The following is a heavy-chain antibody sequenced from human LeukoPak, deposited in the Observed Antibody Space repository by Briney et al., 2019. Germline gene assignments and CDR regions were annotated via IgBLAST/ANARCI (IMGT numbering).Heavy chain of an antibody. Sequence: SETLSLTCTVSGGSISSSSYYWGWIRQPPGKGLEWIGSIYYSGSTYYNPSLKSRVTISVDTSKNQFSLKLSSVTAADTAVYYCARASPGYDFWSGYYRASAFDIWGQGTMVTVSS. CDR2: IYYSGST. J-gene: IGHJ3*02. CDR1: GGSISSSSYY. CDR3: ARASPGYDFWSGYYRASAFDI. D-gene: IGHD3-3*01. V-gene: IGHV4-39*07.